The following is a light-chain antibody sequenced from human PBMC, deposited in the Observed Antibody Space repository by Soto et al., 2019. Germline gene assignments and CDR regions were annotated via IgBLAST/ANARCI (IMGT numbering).Light chain of an antibody. Sequence: EIVMTQSPATLSVSAGESATLSCRASQSVSRNLAWYQQKPDQAPRLLIYGASTRATGIPARFSGSGSGTEFTLTISSLQSEDFAVYYCQQYDNWPPITFGQGTRLEIK. V-gene: IGKV3-15*01. CDR1: QSVSRN. CDR3: QQYDNWPPIT. J-gene: IGKJ5*01. CDR2: GAS.